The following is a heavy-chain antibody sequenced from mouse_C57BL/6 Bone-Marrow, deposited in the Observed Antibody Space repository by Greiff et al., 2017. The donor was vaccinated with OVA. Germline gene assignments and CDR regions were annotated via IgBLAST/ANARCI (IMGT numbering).Heavy chain of an antibody. CDR2: INPGSGGT. D-gene: IGHD1-1*02. J-gene: IGHJ1*03. CDR1: GYAFTNYL. CDR3: ARYGGVRYFDV. Sequence: QVQLQQSGAELVRPGTSVKVSCKASGYAFTNYLIEWVKQRPGQGLEWIGVINPGSGGTNYNEKFKGKATLTADKSSSTAYMQLSSLTSEDSAVYFCARYGGVRYFDVWGTGTTVTVSS. V-gene: IGHV1-54*01.